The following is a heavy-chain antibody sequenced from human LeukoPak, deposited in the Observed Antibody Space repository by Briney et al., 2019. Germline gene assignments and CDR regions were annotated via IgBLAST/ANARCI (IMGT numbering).Heavy chain of an antibody. CDR3: ARGHSGGATRFDY. V-gene: IGHV4-4*07. J-gene: IGHJ4*02. D-gene: IGHD1-26*01. Sequence: SETLSLTCTVSGASISTYYWNWIRQPAGKGLEWIGRIYASGTTLYDPSLNSRVTLSVDTSKNQISLKLTSVTAADTAVYYCARGHSGGATRFDYWGQGTLVTVSS. CDR2: IYASGTT. CDR1: GASISTYY.